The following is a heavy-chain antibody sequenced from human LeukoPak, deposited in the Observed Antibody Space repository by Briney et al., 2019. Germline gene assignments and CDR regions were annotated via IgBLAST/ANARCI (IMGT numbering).Heavy chain of an antibody. CDR2: IRQDGGAT. D-gene: IGHD6-13*01. J-gene: IGHJ4*02. V-gene: IGHV3-7*01. CDR1: GFTFTDYW. CDR3: ATSKDTAGGPY. Sequence: GGSLRLSCTASGFTFTDYWMTWVRQAPGQGLEWLAHIRQDGGATFYGGSVKGRFTISRDNAKNSLFLQMNSLRAEDTAVYYCATSKDTAGGPYWGQGTLVTVSS.